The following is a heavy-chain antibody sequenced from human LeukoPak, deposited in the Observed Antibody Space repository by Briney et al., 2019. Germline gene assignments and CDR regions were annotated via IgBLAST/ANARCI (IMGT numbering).Heavy chain of an antibody. CDR2: INEHGTDS. J-gene: IGHJ4*02. D-gene: IGHD1-1*01. V-gene: IGHV3-74*03. CDR1: GFTFSGHW. Sequence: GGSLRLSCTASGFTFSGHWIHWVRQAPGMGLVWVSRINEHGTDSMYAESVKGRFTISRDNAKNTVYLQMNSLRAEDTAVYYCVRDETLWTLDWWGQGTLVTVSS. CDR3: VRDETLWTLDW.